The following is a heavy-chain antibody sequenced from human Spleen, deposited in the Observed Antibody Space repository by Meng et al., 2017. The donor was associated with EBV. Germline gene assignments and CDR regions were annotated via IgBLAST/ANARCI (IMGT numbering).Heavy chain of an antibody. V-gene: IGHV1-18*01. D-gene: IGHD6-19*01. CDR3: ASSAGIAVAKIRF. Sequence: VQCVQAGPWVKNPGASLKCSCKVFGYTFSSYGITWVRQAPGQGLEYMGWISAYSGDTNYAEKFQGRLTLSTDTSTTTGYMELRTLRSDDTAVYYCASSAGIAVAKIRFWGQGTLVTVSS. CDR1: GYTFSSYG. J-gene: IGHJ4*02. CDR2: ISAYSGDT.